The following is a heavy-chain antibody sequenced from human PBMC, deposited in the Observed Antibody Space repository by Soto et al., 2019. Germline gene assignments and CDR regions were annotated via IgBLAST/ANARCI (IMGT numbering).Heavy chain of an antibody. J-gene: IGHJ4*02. Sequence: ASVKVSCKASGYIFTSYYLHWVRQAPGQGLEWMGIINPSGGSTTYAQKFQGRVTMTRDTSTSTVYMDLSSLRSEDTAVYYCARDPQGYCSGGGCYDLGHWGQGTLVTVSS. CDR3: ARDPQGYCSGGGCYDLGH. CDR2: INPSGGST. CDR1: GYIFTSYY. D-gene: IGHD2-15*01. V-gene: IGHV1-46*01.